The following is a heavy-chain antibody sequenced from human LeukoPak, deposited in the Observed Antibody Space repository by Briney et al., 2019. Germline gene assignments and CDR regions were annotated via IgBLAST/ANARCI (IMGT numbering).Heavy chain of an antibody. CDR2: ISSSSSTI. Sequence: GGSLRLSCAASGFTFSSYSMNWVRQAPGKGLEWVSYISSSSSTIYYADSVKGRFTISRDNAKNSLYLQMNSLRAEDTAVYYCARRLGYCSSTSCSRGNAFDIWGQGTMVTVIS. V-gene: IGHV3-48*01. D-gene: IGHD2-2*03. J-gene: IGHJ3*02. CDR1: GFTFSSYS. CDR3: ARRLGYCSSTSCSRGNAFDI.